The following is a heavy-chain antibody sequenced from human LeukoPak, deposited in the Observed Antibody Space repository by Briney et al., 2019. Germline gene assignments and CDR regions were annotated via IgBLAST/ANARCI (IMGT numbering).Heavy chain of an antibody. D-gene: IGHD2-15*01. V-gene: IGHV4-30-2*01. CDR3: ARGRHRNRSHYPPGGAPVTYYFDY. CDR2: IYHSGST. CDR1: GGSISSGGYS. J-gene: IGHJ4*02. Sequence: PSETLSLTCAVSGGSISSGGYSWSWTRQPPGKGLEWIGYIYHSGSTYYNPSLKSRVTISVDRSKNQFSLKLSSVTAADTAVYYCARGRHRNRSHYPPGGAPVTYYFDYWGQGTLVTVSS.